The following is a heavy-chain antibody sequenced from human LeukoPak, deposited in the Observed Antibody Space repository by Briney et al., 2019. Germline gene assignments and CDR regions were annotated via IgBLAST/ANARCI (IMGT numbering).Heavy chain of an antibody. CDR3: AKGGRGAVAGPRYYYGMDV. V-gene: IGHV3-23*01. D-gene: IGHD6-19*01. J-gene: IGHJ6*02. CDR1: GFTFSSYA. CDR2: ISGSGGST. Sequence: PGGSLRLSCAASGFTFSSYAMSWVRQAPGKGLEWVSAISGSGGSTYYADSVKGRFTISRDNSKNTLYLQMNSLRAEDTAVYYCAKGGRGAVAGPRYYYGMDVWGQGTTVTVSS.